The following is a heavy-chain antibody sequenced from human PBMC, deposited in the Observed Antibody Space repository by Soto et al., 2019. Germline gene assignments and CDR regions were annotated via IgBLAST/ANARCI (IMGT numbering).Heavy chain of an antibody. CDR2: IDWDDDK. D-gene: IGHD4-17*01. Sequence: SGPTRVNPTQTLTLTCTFSGFSLSTSGMCVSWIRQPPGKALEWLALIDWDDDKYSSTSLKTRLTISKDTSKNQVVLTMTHMKPVDAATYYCARSNDYGDYVYFDYWGQGTLVTLSS. V-gene: IGHV2-70*01. J-gene: IGHJ4*02. CDR1: GFSLSTSGMC. CDR3: ARSNDYGDYVYFDY.